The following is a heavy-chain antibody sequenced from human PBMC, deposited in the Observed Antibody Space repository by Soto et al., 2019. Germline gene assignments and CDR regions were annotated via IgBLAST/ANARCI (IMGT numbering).Heavy chain of an antibody. CDR3: ARDMTPPGGSKGYYFDY. CDR2: IIPIFGTA. V-gene: IGHV1-69*01. Sequence: QVQLVQSGAEVKKPGSSVKVSCKASGGTFSSYAISWVRQAHGQGLEWMGGIIPIFGTANYAQKFQGRVTITADESTSTAYMELSSLRSEDTAVYYCARDMTPPGGSKGYYFDYWGQGTLVTVSS. J-gene: IGHJ4*02. CDR1: GGTFSSYA. D-gene: IGHD5-12*01.